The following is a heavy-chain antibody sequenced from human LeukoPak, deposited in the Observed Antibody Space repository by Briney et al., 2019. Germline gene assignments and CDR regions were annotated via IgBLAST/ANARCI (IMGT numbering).Heavy chain of an antibody. V-gene: IGHV2-70*04. CDR2: IDWDDDK. CDR1: GFSLSTSGMR. J-gene: IGHJ5*02. D-gene: IGHD2-2*01. CDR3: ARDVVPAAGGVYIWFDP. Sequence: SGPALVKPTQTLTLTCTFSGFSLSTSGMRVSWIRQPPGKALEWLARIDWDDDKFYSTSLKTRLTISKGTSKNQVVLTMTNMDPVDTATYYCARDVVPAAGGVYIWFDPWGQGTLVTVSS.